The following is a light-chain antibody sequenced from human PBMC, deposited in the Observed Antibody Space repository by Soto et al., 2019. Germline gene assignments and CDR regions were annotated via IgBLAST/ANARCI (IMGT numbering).Light chain of an antibody. CDR3: GSWDSSLSAYV. CDR1: SSDIGIYKY. V-gene: IGLV2-14*01. CDR2: EVT. J-gene: IGLJ1*01. Sequence: QSVLTQPASVSGSPGQSIAISCTGSSSDIGIYKYVSWYQQHPGKVPKLIIYEVTNRPSGVSNRFSGSKSGNTASLTISGLQAEDEADYYCGSWDSSLSAYVFGTGTKLTVL.